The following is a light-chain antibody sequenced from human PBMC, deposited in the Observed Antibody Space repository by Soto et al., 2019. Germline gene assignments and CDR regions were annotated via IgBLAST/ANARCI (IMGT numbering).Light chain of an antibody. V-gene: IGKV1-33*01. Sequence: DIHRTQSPSSLSASVLDIVTITCQASQGIKNYLNWFQQKPGKAPKLLIYDASNLQTGVPSRFRGSGSGTDFTLIISRLQPEDSATYYCQQHDNFPTFGQGTRLEIK. CDR3: QQHDNFPT. J-gene: IGKJ5*01. CDR1: QGIKNY. CDR2: DAS.